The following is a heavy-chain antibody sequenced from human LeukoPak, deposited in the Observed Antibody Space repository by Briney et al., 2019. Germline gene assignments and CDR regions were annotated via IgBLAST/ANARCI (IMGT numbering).Heavy chain of an antibody. CDR2: ISSSSSYI. V-gene: IGHV3-21*01. D-gene: IGHD2-15*01. CDR1: GFTFSSYS. CDR3: ARGLPTDIPSPDY. J-gene: IGHJ4*02. Sequence: PGGSLRLSCAASGFTFSSYSMNWVRQAPGKGLEWVSSISSSSSYIYYADSVKGRFTISRDNAKNSLYLQMNSLRAEDTAVYYCARGLPTDIPSPDYWGQGTLVTVSS.